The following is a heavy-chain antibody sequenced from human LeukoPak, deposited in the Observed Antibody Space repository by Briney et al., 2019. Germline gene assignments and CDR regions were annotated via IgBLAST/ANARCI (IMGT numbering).Heavy chain of an antibody. J-gene: IGHJ5*02. CDR3: ARVLGSSGNNWFDP. CDR1: GYTFTGYY. V-gene: IGHV1-2*02. D-gene: IGHD3-22*01. CDR2: INPNSGGT. Sequence: ASVKVSCKASGYTFTGYYMHWVRQAPGQGLEWMGWINPNSGGTNYAQKFQGRVTMTRDTSISTAYMELSRLRSDDTAVYYCARVLGSSGNNWFDPWGQGTLVTVSS.